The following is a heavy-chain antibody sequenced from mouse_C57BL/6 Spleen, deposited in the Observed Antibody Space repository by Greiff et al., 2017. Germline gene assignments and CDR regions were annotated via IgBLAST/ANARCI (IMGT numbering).Heavy chain of an antibody. V-gene: IGHV5-4*03. D-gene: IGHD2-5*01. CDR2: ISDGGSYT. CDR3: ARGYSNFAY. CDR1: GFTFSSYA. Sequence: EVKLMESGGGLVKPGGSLKLSCAASGFTFSSYAMSWVRQTPEKRLEWVATISDGGSYTYYPDNVTGRFTISRDNAKNNLYLQLSHLKSEDTAMYYCARGYSNFAYWGQGTLVTVSA. J-gene: IGHJ3*01.